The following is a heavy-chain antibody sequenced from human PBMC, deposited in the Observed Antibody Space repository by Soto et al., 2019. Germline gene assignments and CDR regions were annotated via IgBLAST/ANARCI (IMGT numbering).Heavy chain of an antibody. Sequence: SVKVSCKASGGTFSSYAISWVRQAPGQGLKWMGGIIPIFGTANYAQKFQGRVTITADESTSTAYMELSSLRSEDTAVYYCASEITPLTYFDLWGRGTLVTVSS. CDR1: GGTFSSYA. CDR2: IIPIFGTA. CDR3: ASEITPLTYFDL. V-gene: IGHV1-69*13. D-gene: IGHD1-20*01. J-gene: IGHJ2*01.